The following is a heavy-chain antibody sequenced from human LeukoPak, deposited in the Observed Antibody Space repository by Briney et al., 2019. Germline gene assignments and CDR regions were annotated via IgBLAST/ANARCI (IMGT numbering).Heavy chain of an antibody. D-gene: IGHD1-1*01. CDR3: ASRTGTIP. J-gene: IGHJ5*02. CDR2: IIPIFGTA. Sequence: LEWMGGIIPIFGTANYAQKFQGRVTITADESTSTAYMELSSLRSEDTAVYYCASRTGTIPWGQGTLVTVSS. V-gene: IGHV1-69*01.